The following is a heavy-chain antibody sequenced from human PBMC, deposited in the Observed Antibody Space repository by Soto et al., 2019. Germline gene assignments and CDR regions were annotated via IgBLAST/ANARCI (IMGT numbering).Heavy chain of an antibody. D-gene: IGHD6-13*01. V-gene: IGHV1-3*01. J-gene: IGHJ6*02. CDR3: ATSTIDTSTWKQYFYGMDV. CDR2: INAGNGNT. CDR1: EGTFTRYV. Sequence: GASVKVSCKASEGTFTRYVIHWVRQAPGQRLEWMGWINAGNGNTKYSQNFQGRVTITRDASASTAYMELSSLRSQDTAVYYCATSTIDTSTWKQYFYGMDVWGQGSTVTVSS.